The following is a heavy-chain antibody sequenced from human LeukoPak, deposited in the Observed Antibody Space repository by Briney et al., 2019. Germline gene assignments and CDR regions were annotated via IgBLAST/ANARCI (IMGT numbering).Heavy chain of an antibody. J-gene: IGHJ4*02. Sequence: PSETLSLTCTVSGGSISSYYWSWIRQPPGKGLEWIGYIYYSGSTNYNPSLKSRVTISVDTSKNQFSLKLSSVTAADTAVYYCARVASYDYSDYWGQGTLVTVSS. V-gene: IGHV4-59*01. D-gene: IGHD1-26*01. CDR3: ARVASYDYSDY. CDR1: GGSISSYY. CDR2: IYYSGST.